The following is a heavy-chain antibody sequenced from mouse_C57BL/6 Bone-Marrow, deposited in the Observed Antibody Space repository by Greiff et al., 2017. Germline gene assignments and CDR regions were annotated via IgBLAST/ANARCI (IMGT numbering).Heavy chain of an antibody. CDR2: ISSGGGST. V-gene: IGHV5-12-1*01. CDR1: GFAFSSYD. Sequence: EVHLVESGGGLVKPGGSLKLSCAASGFAFSSYDMSWVRQTPEKRLEWVAYISSGGGSTYYPDTVKGRFPISRDNAKNTLYLQMSSLKSEDTAMYYCARVYYGYLYYFDYWGQGTTLTVSS. CDR3: ARVYYGYLYYFDY. D-gene: IGHD2-2*01. J-gene: IGHJ2*01.